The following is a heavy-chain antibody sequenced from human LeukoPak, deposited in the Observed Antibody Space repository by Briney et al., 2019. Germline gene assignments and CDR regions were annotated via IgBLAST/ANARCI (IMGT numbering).Heavy chain of an antibody. CDR1: RFTFSSYA. CDR3: AKATGNLGN. CDR2: ISGSGGST. D-gene: IGHD1-1*01. V-gene: IGHV3-23*01. Sequence: PGGSLRLSCAASRFTFSSYAMSWVRQAPGKGLEWVSAISGSGGSTYYADSVKGRFTISRDNSKNTLYLQIYTLTADDTAIYYCAKATGNLGNWGQGTQVTVSS. J-gene: IGHJ4*02.